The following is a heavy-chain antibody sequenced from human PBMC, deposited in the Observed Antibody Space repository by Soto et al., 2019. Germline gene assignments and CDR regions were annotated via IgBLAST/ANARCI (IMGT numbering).Heavy chain of an antibody. D-gene: IGHD6-19*01. V-gene: IGHV4-31*03. CDR2: IYYSGST. CDR1: GGSISSGNYY. Sequence: QVQLQESGPGLVKPSQTLSLTCIVSGGSISSGNYYWSWIRQHPGKGLEWIGYIYYSGSTHYNPSLKSRVTISVDTSKNQFSLKLNSVTAADTAVYYCARQQWPGWFDPWGQGTLVTVSS. J-gene: IGHJ5*02. CDR3: ARQQWPGWFDP.